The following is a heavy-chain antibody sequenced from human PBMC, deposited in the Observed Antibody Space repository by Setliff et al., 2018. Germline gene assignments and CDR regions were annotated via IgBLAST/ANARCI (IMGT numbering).Heavy chain of an antibody. CDR1: GFTFSTYA. V-gene: IGHV3-33*08. D-gene: IGHD6-19*01. CDR2: IWADPNSNTK. Sequence: GSLRLSCAASGFTFSTYAMHWVRQAPGKGLEWVAMIWADPNSNTKYYADSVKGRFSVSRDNSRNTVFLQMTGLRAEDTALYYCTRDPPGSGWSFDYWGQGALVTVSS. CDR3: TRDPPGSGWSFDY. J-gene: IGHJ4*02.